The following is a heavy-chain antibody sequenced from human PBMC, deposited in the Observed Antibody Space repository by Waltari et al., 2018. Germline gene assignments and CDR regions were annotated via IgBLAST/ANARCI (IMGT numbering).Heavy chain of an antibody. V-gene: IGHV1-69*14. CDR1: GGPFSSYA. CDR2: IIPIFGTA. CDR3: ARGSLTTVVTPVDY. Sequence: QVQLVQSGAEVKKPGSSVKVSCKASGGPFSSYAITWVRKAPGQGLEWMGGIIPIFGTANYAQKFQGRVTITADKSTSTAYMELSSLRSEDTAVYYCARGSLTTVVTPVDYWGQGTLVTVSS. D-gene: IGHD4-17*01. J-gene: IGHJ4*02.